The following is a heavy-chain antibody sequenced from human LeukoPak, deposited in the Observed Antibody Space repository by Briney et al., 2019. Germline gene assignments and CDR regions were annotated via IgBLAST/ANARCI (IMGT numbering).Heavy chain of an antibody. Sequence: GGSLRLSCAASGFTFSNYWMTWVRQTPGKGLEWMGIIKQDGSEKYYVDSVKGRFTISRDNAKNSLYLQMNSLSAEDTAVYYCARGRLNYWGQGTLVPVSS. V-gene: IGHV3-7*01. CDR2: IKQDGSEK. CDR1: GFTFSNYW. D-gene: IGHD5-12*01. CDR3: ARGRLNY. J-gene: IGHJ4*02.